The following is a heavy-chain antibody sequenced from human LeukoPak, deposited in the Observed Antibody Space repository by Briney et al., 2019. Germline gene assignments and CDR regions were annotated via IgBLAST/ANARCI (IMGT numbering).Heavy chain of an antibody. CDR2: MNPNSGHT. D-gene: IGHD3-10*01. CDR1: GYTFTTYD. J-gene: IGHJ5*02. CDR3: ARSIPLWKALRRDWFDP. Sequence: GASVKVSCKASGYTFTTYDINWVRQAPGQGLEWMGWMNPNSGHTGYAQKFQGRITITRNTSISTAYMELSSLRSEDTAVYSCARSIPLWKALRRDWFDPWGQGTLVTVSS. V-gene: IGHV1-8*01.